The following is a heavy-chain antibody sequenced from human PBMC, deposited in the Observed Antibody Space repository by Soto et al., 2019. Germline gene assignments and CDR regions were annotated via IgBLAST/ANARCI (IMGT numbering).Heavy chain of an antibody. CDR1: GGSFSGYY. Sequence: SETLSLTCAVYGGSFSGYYWSWIRQPPGKGLEWIGEINHSGSTNYNPSLKSRVTISVDTSKNQFSLKLSSVTAADTAVYYCARRPHRRGVVVPAARYNWLDPWGQGTLVTVSS. D-gene: IGHD2-2*01. J-gene: IGHJ5*02. CDR2: INHSGST. CDR3: ARRPHRRGVVVPAARYNWLDP. V-gene: IGHV4-34*01.